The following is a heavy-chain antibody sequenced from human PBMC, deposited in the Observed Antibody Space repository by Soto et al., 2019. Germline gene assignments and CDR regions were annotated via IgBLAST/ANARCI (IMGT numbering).Heavy chain of an antibody. CDR1: GFTFTSSA. CDR2: IVVGSGNT. Sequence: GASVKVSCKASGFTFTSSAVQWVRQARGQRLEWIGWIVVGSGNTNYAQKFQERVTITRDMSTSTAYMELSSLRSEDTAVYYCAAGLYYYDSSGYSPHDAFDIWGQGTMVTVSS. J-gene: IGHJ3*02. CDR3: AAGLYYYDSSGYSPHDAFDI. V-gene: IGHV1-58*01. D-gene: IGHD3-22*01.